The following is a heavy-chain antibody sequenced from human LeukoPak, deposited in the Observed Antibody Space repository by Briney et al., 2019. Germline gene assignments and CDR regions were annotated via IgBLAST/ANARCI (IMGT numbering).Heavy chain of an antibody. V-gene: IGHV3-7*03. CDR3: AKDRLAYSYAQPFDY. CDR1: GFTISHYW. J-gene: IGHJ4*02. CDR2: INEEGSEK. Sequence: GSLRLSCAVSGFTISHYWMSWVRQAPGKGLEWVANINEEGSEKSYVDSVKGRFTISKDNTKNSLYLQMNSLRAEDTAVYYCAKDRLAYSYAQPFDYWGQGTLVTVSS. D-gene: IGHD5-18*01.